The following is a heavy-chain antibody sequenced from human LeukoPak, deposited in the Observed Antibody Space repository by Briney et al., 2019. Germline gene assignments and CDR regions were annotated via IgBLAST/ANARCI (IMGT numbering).Heavy chain of an antibody. CDR1: GYTFTGYY. CDR3: ARVFLDIVVVPAAISSYYYYMDV. V-gene: IGHV1-8*02. Sequence: ASVKVSCKASGYTFTGYYIHWVRQATGQGLEWIGWMNPNSGNTGYAQKFQGRVTMTRNTSISTAYMELSSLRSGDTAVYYCARVFLDIVVVPAAISSYYYYMDVWGKGTTVTVSS. D-gene: IGHD2-2*03. J-gene: IGHJ6*03. CDR2: MNPNSGNT.